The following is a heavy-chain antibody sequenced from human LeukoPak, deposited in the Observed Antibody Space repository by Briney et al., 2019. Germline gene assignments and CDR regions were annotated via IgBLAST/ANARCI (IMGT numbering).Heavy chain of an antibody. D-gene: IGHD6-19*01. CDR1: GFTVSSNY. V-gene: IGHV3-66*01. CDR2: IYSGGST. CDR3: ARGEGSGWFSRKWFDP. Sequence: AGGSLRLSCAASGFTVSSNYMSWVRHAPGTGLELVSIIYSGGSTYCADSVKGRFTISRDNSKYTLYIQMNSLRAEDTAVYFCARGEGSGWFSRKWFDPWGQGTLVTVSS. J-gene: IGHJ5*02.